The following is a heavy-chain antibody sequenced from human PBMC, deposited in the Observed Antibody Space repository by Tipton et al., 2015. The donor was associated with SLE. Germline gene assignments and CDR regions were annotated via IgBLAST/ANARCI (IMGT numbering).Heavy chain of an antibody. D-gene: IGHD2-15*01. CDR1: GGSISSYY. CDR2: INHSGST. CDR3: ASHTPGFDY. V-gene: IGHV4-34*01. Sequence: LRLSCTVSGGSISSYYWSWIRQPPGKGLEWIGEINHSGSTNYNPSLKSRVTISVDTSKNQFPLKLSSVTAADTAVYYCASHTPGFDYWGQGTLVTVSS. J-gene: IGHJ4*02.